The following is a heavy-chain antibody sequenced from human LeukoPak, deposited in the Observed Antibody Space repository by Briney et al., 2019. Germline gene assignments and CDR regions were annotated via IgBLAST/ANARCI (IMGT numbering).Heavy chain of an antibody. CDR3: ARDLELVYSDSSGCDY. D-gene: IGHD3-22*01. CDR1: GFTFSSYW. J-gene: IGHJ4*02. CDR2: INSDGSNT. V-gene: IGHV3-74*01. Sequence: PGGSLRLSCAASGFTFSSYWMHWVRQVPGKGLVWVSRINSDGSNTRYADSVKGRFTISRDNAKNTLYLQMNSLRAEDTAVYYCARDLELVYSDSSGCDYWGQGTLVIVSS.